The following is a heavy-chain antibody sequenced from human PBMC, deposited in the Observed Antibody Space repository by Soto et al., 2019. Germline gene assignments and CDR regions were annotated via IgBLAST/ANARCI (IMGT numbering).Heavy chain of an antibody. CDR3: ARIAERFTMVRGVRPYFDY. Sequence: PSETLSLTCTVSGDSLSSGDYYWSWIRQSPGKGLEWIGYIYYSGSTNYNPSLKSRVTISVDTSKNQFSLKLSSVTAADTAVYYCARIAERFTMVRGVRPYFDYWGQGTLVTVSS. CDR2: IYYSGST. CDR1: GDSLSSGDYY. D-gene: IGHD3-10*01. V-gene: IGHV4-61*08. J-gene: IGHJ4*02.